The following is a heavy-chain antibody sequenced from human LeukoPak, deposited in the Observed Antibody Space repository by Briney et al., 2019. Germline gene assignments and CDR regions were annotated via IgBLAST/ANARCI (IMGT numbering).Heavy chain of an antibody. Sequence: GGSLRLSCAASGFTFSSYSMNWVRQAPGKGLEWVSYISSSSSTIYYADSVKGRFTISRDNAKNSLYLQMNSLRAEDTAVYYCARLATKGAFDIWGQGTMVTVSS. CDR2: ISSSSSTI. CDR3: ARLATKGAFDI. J-gene: IGHJ3*02. CDR1: GFTFSSYS. V-gene: IGHV3-48*01.